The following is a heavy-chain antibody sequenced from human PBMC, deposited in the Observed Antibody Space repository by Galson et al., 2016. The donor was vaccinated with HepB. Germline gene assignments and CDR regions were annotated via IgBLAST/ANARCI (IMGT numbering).Heavy chain of an antibody. J-gene: IGHJ6*02. V-gene: IGHV3-48*04. CDR1: GFTFSSYN. CDR3: VRDRDVEMAKSYDYYYGMDF. Sequence: SLRLSCAASGFTFSSYNMNWVRQAPGKGLEWVSYISTSSSSIYYTDSVKGRFTISRDNAKNSLYLQMNSLRAEDTAVYYCVRDRDVEMAKSYDYYYGMDFWGQGTTVTVSS. CDR2: ISTSSSSI. D-gene: IGHD5-24*01.